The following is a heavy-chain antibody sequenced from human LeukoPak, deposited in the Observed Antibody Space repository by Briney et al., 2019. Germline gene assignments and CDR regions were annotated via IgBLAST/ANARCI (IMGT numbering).Heavy chain of an antibody. CDR2: ISAYNGNT. D-gene: IGHD1-20*01. V-gene: IGHV1-18*01. CDR1: GYTFSNYG. Sequence: ASVKVSCKASGYTFSNYGMSWARQAPGQGLEWMGWISAYNGNTNYAQKVQGRVTMTTDTSTNTAYMDLRSLRSDDTAVYYCARSLNWNHYIDVWGKGTTVTVSS. J-gene: IGHJ6*03. CDR3: ARSLNWNHYIDV.